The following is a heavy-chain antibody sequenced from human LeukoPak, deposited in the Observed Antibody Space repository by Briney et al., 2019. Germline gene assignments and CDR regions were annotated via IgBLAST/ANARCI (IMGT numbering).Heavy chain of an antibody. D-gene: IGHD6-19*01. CDR1: GFTFSDHY. CDR2: SRNKANSYTT. J-gene: IGHJ4*02. V-gene: IGHV3-72*01. Sequence: GGSLRLSCAASGFTFSDHYMDWVRQAPGKGLEWVGRSRNKANSYTTEYAASVKGRFTISRDDSKNSLSLQMNSLKTEDTAVYYCARDSSDSSSQVAFDFWGQGTLVTVSS. CDR3: ARDSSDSSSQVAFDF.